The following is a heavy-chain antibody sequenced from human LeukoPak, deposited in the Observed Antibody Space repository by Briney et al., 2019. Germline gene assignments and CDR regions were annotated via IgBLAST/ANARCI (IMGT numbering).Heavy chain of an antibody. D-gene: IGHD6-13*01. J-gene: IGHJ3*02. CDR3: ARGWRLYSIPGDAFDI. Sequence: PSETLSLTCTVSGGSISSSSYYWGWIRQPPGKGLEWIGSIYYSGSTYYNPSLKSRVTISVDTSKNQFSLKLSSVTAADTAVYYCARGWRLYSIPGDAFDIWGQGTMVTVSS. V-gene: IGHV4-39*07. CDR2: IYYSGST. CDR1: GGSISSSSYY.